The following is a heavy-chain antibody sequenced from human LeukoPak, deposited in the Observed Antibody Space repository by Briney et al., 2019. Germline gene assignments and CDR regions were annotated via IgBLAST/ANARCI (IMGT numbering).Heavy chain of an antibody. V-gene: IGHV4-34*01. CDR2: INHSGST. D-gene: IGHD3-9*01. CDR3: ARVLTDYWFDP. J-gene: IGHJ5*02. CDR1: GGSFSGYY. Sequence: PSETLSLTCAVYGGSFSGYYWSWIRQPPGKGLEWIGEINHSGSTNYNPSLKSRVTISVDTSKNQFSLKLSSLTAADTAVYYCARVLTDYWFDPWGQGILVTVSS.